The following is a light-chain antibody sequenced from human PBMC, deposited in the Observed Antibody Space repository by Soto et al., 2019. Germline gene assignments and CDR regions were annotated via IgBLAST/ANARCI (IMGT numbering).Light chain of an antibody. CDR3: QQYGYLVT. Sequence: EIVLTQSPATLSLSPGERATLSCRASQSVSSSLAWYQQKPGQAPRLLIYGASNGAAGIPARFSGTGSGTDFTLTISSLEPDDFAVYYCQQYGYLVTFGGGTKVDIK. CDR2: GAS. V-gene: IGKV3-11*01. J-gene: IGKJ4*01. CDR1: QSVSSS.